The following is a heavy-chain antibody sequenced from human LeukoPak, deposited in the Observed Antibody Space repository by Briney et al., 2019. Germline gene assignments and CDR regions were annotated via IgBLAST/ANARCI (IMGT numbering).Heavy chain of an antibody. J-gene: IGHJ4*02. CDR2: IRYDGSNK. Sequence: GGSLRLSCAASGFTFSSYGMHWVRQAPGKGLEWVAFIRYDGSNKYYAASVKGRFTISRDNSKNTLYLQMNSLRVEDTAVYYCAKDRGDYFDYWGQGTLVTVSS. D-gene: IGHD5-24*01. CDR3: AKDRGDYFDY. V-gene: IGHV3-30*02. CDR1: GFTFSSYG.